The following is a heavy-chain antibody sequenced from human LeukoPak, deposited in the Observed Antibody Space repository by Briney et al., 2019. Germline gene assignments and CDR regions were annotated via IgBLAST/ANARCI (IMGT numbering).Heavy chain of an antibody. V-gene: IGHV3-21*01. J-gene: IGHJ4*02. Sequence: GGSLRRSCAASGFTFSSYSMNWVRQAPGKGLEWVSSISSSSSYIYYADSVRGRFTISRDDAKNSLYLQMNSLIAEDTAVYYCARERASSSWTLFGYWGQGTLVTVSS. CDR3: ARERASSSWTLFGY. D-gene: IGHD6-13*01. CDR2: ISSSSSYI. CDR1: GFTFSSYS.